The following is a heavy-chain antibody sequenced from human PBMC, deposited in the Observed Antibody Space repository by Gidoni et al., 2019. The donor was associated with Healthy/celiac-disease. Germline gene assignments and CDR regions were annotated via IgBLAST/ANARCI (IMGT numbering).Heavy chain of an antibody. Sequence: EVQLLASGGGLVQPGGSLRRSCAASGFSFSSYAMSWVRQAPGKGLEWVYAISGSGGSTYYADSVKGRFTISRDNSKNTLYLQMNSLRAEDTAVYYCAKDKAGATPPGYFYGMDVWGQGTTVTVSS. J-gene: IGHJ6*02. CDR1: GFSFSSYA. V-gene: IGHV3-23*01. CDR3: AKDKAGATPPGYFYGMDV. D-gene: IGHD1-26*01. CDR2: ISGSGGST.